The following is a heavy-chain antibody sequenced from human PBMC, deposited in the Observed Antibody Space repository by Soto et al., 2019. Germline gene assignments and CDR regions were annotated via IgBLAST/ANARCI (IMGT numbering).Heavy chain of an antibody. CDR3: AKDPLRWSSSWYVDFVY. CDR2: IYNDGTYA. Sequence: PGGSLRLSCAGSGFTFNMYWMHWVRQVPGKGPVWVARIYNDGTYADYADSVKGRFTISRDNSKNTRYLQMNSLRAEDTAVYYCAKDPLRWSSSWYVDFVYWGQGTLVAVSS. D-gene: IGHD6-13*01. J-gene: IGHJ4*02. CDR1: GFTFNMYW. V-gene: IGHV3-74*01.